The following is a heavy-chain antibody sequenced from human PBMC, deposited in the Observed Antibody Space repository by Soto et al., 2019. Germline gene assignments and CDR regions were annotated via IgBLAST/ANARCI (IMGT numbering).Heavy chain of an antibody. V-gene: IGHV4-4*07. CDR3: VRDGTKTLRDWFDP. D-gene: IGHD1-1*01. CDR1: GASISGFY. J-gene: IGHJ5*02. Sequence: SETLSLTCTVSGASISGFYWSWIRKSAGKGLEWIGRIYATGTTDYNPSLKSRVMMSVATSKKQFSLKLRSVTAADTAVYYCVRDGTKTLRDWFDPWAQGISVTVSS. CDR2: IYATGTT.